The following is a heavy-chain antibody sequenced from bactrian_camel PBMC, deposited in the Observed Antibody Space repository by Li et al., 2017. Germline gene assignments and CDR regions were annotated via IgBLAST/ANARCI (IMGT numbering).Heavy chain of an antibody. D-gene: IGHD5*01. CDR1: GHTDSIDSLIT. Sequence: VQLVESGGGSVQAGGTLRLSCVASGHTDSIDSLITMGWLRQAPGKEREGVAVIDRDGTTAYADSVKGRFAISQDNAKNTVYLQMTSLKPEDTAVYYCAAISTVFSLPPSFSSGCHDALGSASWGQGTQVTVS. V-gene: IGHV3S53*01. CDR3: AAISTVFSLPPSFSSGCHDALGSAS. J-gene: IGHJ6*01. CDR2: IDRDGTT.